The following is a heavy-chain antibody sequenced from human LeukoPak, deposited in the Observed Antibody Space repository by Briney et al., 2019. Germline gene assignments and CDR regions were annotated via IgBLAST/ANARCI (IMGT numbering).Heavy chain of an antibody. D-gene: IGHD3-22*01. CDR2: FDPEDGET. J-gene: IGHJ4*02. V-gene: IGHV1-24*01. CDR3: ATGRYYYDSSGYQGFDY. Sequence: ASVKVSCKVSGYTLTELSMHWVRQAPGKGLEWMGGFDPEDGETIYAQKFQGRVTMTEDTSTDTAYTELSSLRSEDTAVSYCATGRYYYDSSGYQGFDYWGQGTLVTVSS. CDR1: GYTLTELS.